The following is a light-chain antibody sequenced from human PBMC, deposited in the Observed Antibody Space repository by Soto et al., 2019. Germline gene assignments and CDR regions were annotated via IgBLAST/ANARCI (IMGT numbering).Light chain of an antibody. Sequence: SVLTQPASVSGSPGQSITISCTGTSSDVGGYNSVSWYQQHPGKAPKLILYGVTDRPSGVSYRFSGSKSGNTASLTISGLQAADEADYCCSSFTSSMTNVFGSGTKVTVL. CDR3: SSFTSSMTNV. J-gene: IGLJ1*01. CDR1: SSDVGGYNS. V-gene: IGLV2-14*01. CDR2: GVT.